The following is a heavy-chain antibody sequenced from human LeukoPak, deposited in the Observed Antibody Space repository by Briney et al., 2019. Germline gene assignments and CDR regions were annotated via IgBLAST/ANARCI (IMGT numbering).Heavy chain of an antibody. Sequence: ASVEVSCKASGGTFSSYAISWVRQAPGQGLEWMGRIIPILGIANYAQKFQGRVTITADKSTSTAYMELSSLRSEDTAVYYCARDPLHYYDSSGYVDYWGQGTLVTVSS. J-gene: IGHJ4*02. CDR3: ARDPLHYYDSSGYVDY. CDR2: IIPILGIA. D-gene: IGHD3-22*01. CDR1: GGTFSSYA. V-gene: IGHV1-69*04.